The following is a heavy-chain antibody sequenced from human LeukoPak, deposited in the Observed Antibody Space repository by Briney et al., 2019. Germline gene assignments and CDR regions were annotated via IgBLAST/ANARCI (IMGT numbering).Heavy chain of an antibody. J-gene: IGHJ4*02. CDR1: GGSFSGYY. Sequence: SETLSLTCTVSGGSFSGYYWSWIRQPPGKGLEWIGEINHSGSTNYNPSLKSRVTISVDTSKNQFSLKLSSVTAADTAVYYCARGRNYFDYWGQGTLVTVSS. CDR3: ARGRNYFDY. CDR2: INHSGST. V-gene: IGHV4-34*01.